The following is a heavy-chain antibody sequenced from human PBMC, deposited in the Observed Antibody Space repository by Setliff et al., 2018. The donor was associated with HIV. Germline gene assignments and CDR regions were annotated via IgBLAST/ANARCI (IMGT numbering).Heavy chain of an antibody. CDR1: GWSFSGYY. J-gene: IGHJ4*02. CDR2: ISYSGST. D-gene: IGHD5-18*01. V-gene: IGHV4-39*01. CDR3: ARDTEMVKEGTDY. Sequence: SETLSLTCAVYGWSFSGYYWAWIRQPPGKGLEWIGSISYSGSTYYNPSLKSRITISVDTSKNQFSLKLTSVTAADTAVYYCARDTEMVKEGTDYWGQGTLVTVSS.